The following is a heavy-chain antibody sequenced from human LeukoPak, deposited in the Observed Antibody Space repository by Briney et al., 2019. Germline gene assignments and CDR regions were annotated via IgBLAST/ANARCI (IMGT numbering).Heavy chain of an antibody. CDR2: IYYSGST. CDR1: GGSISSSSYY. Sequence: SETLSLTCTVSGGSISSSSYYWGWIRQPPGKGLEWIGSIYYSGSTYYNPSLKSRVTISVDTSKNQFSLKLSSVTAADTAVYYCARESGDYDILTGPYYYYGMDVWGQGTTVTVSS. D-gene: IGHD3-9*01. J-gene: IGHJ6*02. V-gene: IGHV4-39*07. CDR3: ARESGDYDILTGPYYYYGMDV.